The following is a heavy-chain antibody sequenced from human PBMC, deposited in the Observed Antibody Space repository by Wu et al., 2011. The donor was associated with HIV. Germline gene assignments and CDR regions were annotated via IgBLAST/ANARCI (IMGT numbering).Heavy chain of an antibody. J-gene: IGHJ1*01. Sequence: QVQLVQSGAEVKKPGASVKVSCKASGYTFTSYYMHWVRQAPGQGLEWMGIINPSGGSTSYAQKFQGRVTMTRDTSTSTVYMELSSLRSEDTAVYYXAAGQLMKRLYFQHWGQGTLVTVSS. V-gene: IGHV1-46*01. D-gene: IGHD6-13*01. CDR3: AAGQLMKRLYFQH. CDR1: GYTFTSYY. CDR2: INPSGGST.